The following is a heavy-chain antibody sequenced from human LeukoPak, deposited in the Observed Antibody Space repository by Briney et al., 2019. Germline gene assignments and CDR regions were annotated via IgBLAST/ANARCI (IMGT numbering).Heavy chain of an antibody. V-gene: IGHV3-23*01. CDR3: AKGPAKGSPYYFDY. J-gene: IGHJ4*02. Sequence: GESLKISCAASGFTFSSYAMSWVRQAPGKGLEWVSGISGGGANTYYADSVKGRFTISRDNSKSTLYLQMNSLRAEDTAVYYCAKGPAKGSPYYFDYWGQGTLVTVSS. CDR1: GFTFSSYA. CDR2: ISGGGANT. D-gene: IGHD4/OR15-4a*01.